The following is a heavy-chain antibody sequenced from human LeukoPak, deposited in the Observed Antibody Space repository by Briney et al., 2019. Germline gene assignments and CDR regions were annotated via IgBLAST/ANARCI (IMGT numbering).Heavy chain of an antibody. V-gene: IGHV4-39*07. CDR3: ARGRGYSGYDTFNWFDP. J-gene: IGHJ5*02. CDR1: GGSISSSSYY. Sequence: PSETLSLTCTVSGGSISSSSYYWSWIRQPPGKGLEWIGEINHSGSTNYNPSLKSRVTVSVDTSKNQFSLKLSSVTAADTAVYYCARGRGYSGYDTFNWFDPWGQGTLVTVSS. CDR2: INHSGST. D-gene: IGHD5-12*01.